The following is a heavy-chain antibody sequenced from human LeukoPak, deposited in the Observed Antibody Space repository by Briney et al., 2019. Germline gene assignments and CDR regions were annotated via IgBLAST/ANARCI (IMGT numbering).Heavy chain of an antibody. J-gene: IGHJ4*02. CDR1: GGSISSGGYY. CDR2: IYYSGST. CDR3: ARVADILTGYYLDY. Sequence: SSETLSLTCTVSGGSISSGGYYWSWIRQHPGKGLEWIGYIYYSGSTNYNPSLKSRVTISVDTSKNQFSLKLSSVTAADTAVYYCARVADILTGYYLDYWGQGTLVTVSS. V-gene: IGHV4-61*08. D-gene: IGHD3-9*01.